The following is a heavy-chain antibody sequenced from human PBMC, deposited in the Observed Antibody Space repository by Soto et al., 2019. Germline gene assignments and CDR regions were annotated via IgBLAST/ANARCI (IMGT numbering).Heavy chain of an antibody. CDR2: IYYSGST. J-gene: IGHJ4*02. D-gene: IGHD1-20*01. Sequence: KPSETLSLTCTVSGGSISSSSYYWGWIRQPPGKGLEWIGSIYYSGSTYYNPSLKSRVTISVDTSKNQFSLKLSSVTAADTAVYYCARLITLKYYFDYWGQGTLVTVSS. V-gene: IGHV4-39*01. CDR1: GGSISSSSYY. CDR3: ARLITLKYYFDY.